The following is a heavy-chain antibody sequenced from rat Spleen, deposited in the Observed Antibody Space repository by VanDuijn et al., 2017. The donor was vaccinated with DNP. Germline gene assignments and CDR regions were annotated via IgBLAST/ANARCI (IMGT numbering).Heavy chain of an antibody. CDR3: AKDLTYWAMDA. CDR2: INTDGGTT. CDR1: GFTFCNYW. J-gene: IGHJ4*01. V-gene: IGHV5-58*01. Sequence: EVQLMETGGGSVQSGRSLKLSCVASGFTFCNYWMFWIRQAPGKGLEWVAVINTDGGTTYYPDSVKGRFTISRDNAENTLYLQMNSLTSEDSATYYWAKDLTYWAMDAWGQGTSVTVSS. D-gene: IGHD2-1*01.